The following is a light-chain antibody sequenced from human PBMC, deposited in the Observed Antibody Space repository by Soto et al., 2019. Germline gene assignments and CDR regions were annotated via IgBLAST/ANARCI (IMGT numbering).Light chain of an antibody. J-gene: IGLJ1*01. CDR2: EGS. CDR3: CSYTGSSTWV. V-gene: IGLV2-23*01. Sequence: QSALTQPASVSGPPGQSITISCTGTSSDVGSYNLVSWYQHHPGKAPKLMIYEGSRRPSGVSNRFSGSKSGNTASLTISGLQAEDEADYYCCSYTGSSTWVFGTGTKVTVL. CDR1: SSDVGSYNL.